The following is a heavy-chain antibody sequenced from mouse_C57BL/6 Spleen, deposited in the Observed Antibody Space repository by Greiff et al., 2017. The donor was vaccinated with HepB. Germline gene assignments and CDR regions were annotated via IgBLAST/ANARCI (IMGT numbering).Heavy chain of an antibody. J-gene: IGHJ2*01. V-gene: IGHV1-55*01. Sequence: QVQLQQPGAELVKPGASVKMSCKASGYTFTSYWITWVKQRPGQGLEWIGDIYPGSGSTNYNEKFKSKATLTVDTSSSTAYMQLSSLTSEDSAVYYCAAYYYGSSYGNFDYWGQGTTLTVSS. D-gene: IGHD1-1*01. CDR3: AAYYYGSSYGNFDY. CDR2: IYPGSGST. CDR1: GYTFTSYW.